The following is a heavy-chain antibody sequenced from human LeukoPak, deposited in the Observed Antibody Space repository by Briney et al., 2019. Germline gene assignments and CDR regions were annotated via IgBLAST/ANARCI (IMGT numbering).Heavy chain of an antibody. CDR3: ARDAMAEGMDV. D-gene: IGHD5-24*01. J-gene: IGHJ6*02. V-gene: IGHV1-3*01. CDR1: GYTFTSYA. Sequence: ASVKVSCKASGYTFTSYAMHWERQAPGQRLEWMGWINAGNGNTKYSQKFQGRVTITRDTSASTAYMELSSLRSEDTAVYYCARDAMAEGMDVWGQGTTVTVSS. CDR2: INAGNGNT.